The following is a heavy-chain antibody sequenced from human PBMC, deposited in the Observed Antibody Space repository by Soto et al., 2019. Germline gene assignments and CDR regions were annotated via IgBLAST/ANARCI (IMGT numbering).Heavy chain of an antibody. V-gene: IGHV1-69*01. J-gene: IGHJ6*02. D-gene: IGHD3-10*01. CDR1: GVSFNNNG. Sequence: QVQLVQSGAEVKKPGSSVKVSCKTSGVSFNNNGIGWVRQAPGHGLEWMGGVSPPFRTSNYARKFQGRISITAHASTGTVNMELSSLTSEDTVQYYCARVLYYGSGSYSPYGMDVWGQGTTVNVSS. CDR2: VSPPFRTS. CDR3: ARVLYYGSGSYSPYGMDV.